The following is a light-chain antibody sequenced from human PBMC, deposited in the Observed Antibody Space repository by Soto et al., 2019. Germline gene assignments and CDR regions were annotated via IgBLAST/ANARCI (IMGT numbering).Light chain of an antibody. Sequence: QSVLTQPRSVSGSPGQSVTISCTGTSRDVGSNNFVSWYQHRPGKAPRLMIHNVSKRPSGVPDRLSGSKSGTTASLTISGLQAEDEADYYCCSYAGGYTWVFGGGTQLTVL. J-gene: IGLJ3*02. CDR1: SRDVGSNNF. CDR2: NVS. CDR3: CSYAGGYTWV. V-gene: IGLV2-11*01.